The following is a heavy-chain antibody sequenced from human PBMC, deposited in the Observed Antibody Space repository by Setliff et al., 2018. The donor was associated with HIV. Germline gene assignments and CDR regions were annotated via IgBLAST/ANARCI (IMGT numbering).Heavy chain of an antibody. CDR3: AKGYNWNNAYYGLDV. D-gene: IGHD1-1*01. CDR1: GASISSGGYY. Sequence: SETLSLTCTVSGASISSGGYYWSWIRQHPGKGLEWIGYIYYSGSTYYNPSLKSRVSMSVDTSENQFSLKLSSVTAADTAVYYCAKGYNWNNAYYGLDVWGQGTTVTVSS. V-gene: IGHV4-31*03. CDR2: IYYSGST. J-gene: IGHJ6*02.